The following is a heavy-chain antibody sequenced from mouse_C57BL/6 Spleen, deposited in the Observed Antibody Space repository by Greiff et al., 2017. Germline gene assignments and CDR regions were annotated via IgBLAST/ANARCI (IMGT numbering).Heavy chain of an antibody. V-gene: IGHV1-19*01. CDR3: ARGDSAGYYFGY. CDR2: INPYNGGN. CDR1: GYTFTDYY. J-gene: IGHJ2*01. Sequence: EVQLQQSGPVLVKPGASVKMSCKASGYTFTDYYMNWVKQSPGKGLEWIGFINPYNGGNNYNQKFKGRATLTVDNSSSTAYMELNSLTSEDSAVYYCARGDSAGYYFGYWGKGTTLTVST. D-gene: IGHD3-2*02.